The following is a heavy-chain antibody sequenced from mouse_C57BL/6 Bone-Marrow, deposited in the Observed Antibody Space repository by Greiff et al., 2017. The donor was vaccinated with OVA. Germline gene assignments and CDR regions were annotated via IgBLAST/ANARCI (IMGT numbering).Heavy chain of an antibody. J-gene: IGHJ4*01. Sequence: EVKLQESGGGLVQPGGSLKLSCAASGFTFSDYYMYWVRQTPEKRLEWVAYISNGGGSTYYPDTVKGRFTISRDNAKNTLYLQMSRLKSEDTAMYYCARGDSNYPLYAMDYWGQGTSVTVSS. D-gene: IGHD2-5*01. V-gene: IGHV5-12*01. CDR3: ARGDSNYPLYAMDY. CDR2: ISNGGGST. CDR1: GFTFSDYY.